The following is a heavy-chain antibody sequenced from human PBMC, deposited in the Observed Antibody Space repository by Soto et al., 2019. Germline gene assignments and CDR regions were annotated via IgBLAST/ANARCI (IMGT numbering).Heavy chain of an antibody. Sequence: ASVKVSCKASGYPFTSYYMHWVRQAPGQGLEWMGIINPSGGSTTYAQRFQGRVTMTRDTSTSTAYMDLRSLRSDDTAVYYCARDQGITTFGVYSMYYYGMDVWGQGTSVTVS. D-gene: IGHD3-3*01. J-gene: IGHJ6*02. V-gene: IGHV1-46*01. CDR1: GYPFTSYY. CDR2: INPSGGST. CDR3: ARDQGITTFGVYSMYYYGMDV.